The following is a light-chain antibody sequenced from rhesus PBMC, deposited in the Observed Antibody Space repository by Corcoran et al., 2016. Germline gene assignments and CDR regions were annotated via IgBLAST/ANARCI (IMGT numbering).Light chain of an antibody. Sequence: QAALTQPPSVSGSPGQSVTISCTGTSGDVGGYNYVSWYQQHPGKAPKLMIYGVSKRPSGVSDRFSGSKSGNTASLTISGLQAEDEADYYCCSYTTSSTYIFGAGTRLTVL. J-gene: IGLJ1*01. V-gene: IGLV2S7*01. CDR1: SGDVGGYNY. CDR2: GVS. CDR3: CSYTTSSTYI.